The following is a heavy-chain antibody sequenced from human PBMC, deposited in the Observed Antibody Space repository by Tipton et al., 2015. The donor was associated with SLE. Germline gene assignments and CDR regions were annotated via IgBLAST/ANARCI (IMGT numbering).Heavy chain of an antibody. D-gene: IGHD3-16*01. CDR2: VHSSGRT. V-gene: IGHV4-4*07. J-gene: IGHJ4*02. Sequence: TLSLTCTVSGASVSSHYWSWIRQPAGKGLEWIGRVHSSGRTHYSPSLSSRVTVSVDTSKNQFSLKLTSVIAADTAVYYCARTDGGGATFFDHWGQGTLVTVSS. CDR1: GASVSSHY. CDR3: ARTDGGGATFFDH.